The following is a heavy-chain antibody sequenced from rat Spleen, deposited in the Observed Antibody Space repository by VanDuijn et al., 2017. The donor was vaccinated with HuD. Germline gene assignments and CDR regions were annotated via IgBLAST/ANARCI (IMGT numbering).Heavy chain of an antibody. CDR3: ARRGPDWYFDF. J-gene: IGHJ1*01. Sequence: QVQLKESGPGLVQPSETLSLTCTVSGFSLTSYSVSWVRQPSGKGLEWMGVIWTGGSTTYNSLFKSRLSISRDTSKSQLFLKMNSLQTEDTGTYYCARRGPDWYFDFWGPGTMVTVSS. D-gene: IGHD4-3*01. CDR1: GFSLTSYS. CDR2: IWTGGST. V-gene: IGHV2-30*01.